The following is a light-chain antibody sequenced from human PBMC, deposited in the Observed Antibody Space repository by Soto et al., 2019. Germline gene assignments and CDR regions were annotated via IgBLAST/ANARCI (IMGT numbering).Light chain of an antibody. CDR3: QQHIQWPPYT. J-gene: IGKJ2*01. CDR2: AAS. CDR1: ESIQID. V-gene: IGKV3-15*01. Sequence: EVVLTQSPATMSVSPGDRASLSCRASESIQIDLAWYQQRPGQPPRILIYAASTRAAGIPDRFSGSGSGREFSLTISSLQSEDSAVYFCQQHIQWPPYTFGQGTKLEIK.